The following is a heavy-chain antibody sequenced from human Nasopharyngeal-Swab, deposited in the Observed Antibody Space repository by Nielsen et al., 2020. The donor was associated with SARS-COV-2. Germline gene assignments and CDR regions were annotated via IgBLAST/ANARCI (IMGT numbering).Heavy chain of an antibody. CDR2: TNHSGSP. CDR1: GGSLSANY. Sequence: LTPSCALSGGSLSANYWGWIRPPPGNGLEWIGETNHSGSPNYNRSPKSRVTISVDTSKSQFSLKLTSVTAADTSVYYCARGLSGVVPAPILGLGPYYYFYYMDVWGKGTTVTVSS. J-gene: IGHJ6*03. V-gene: IGHV4-34*01. D-gene: IGHD2-2*01. CDR3: ARGLSGVVPAPILGLGPYYYFYYMDV.